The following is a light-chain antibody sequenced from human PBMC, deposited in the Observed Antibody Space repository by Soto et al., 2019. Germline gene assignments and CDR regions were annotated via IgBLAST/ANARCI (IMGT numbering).Light chain of an antibody. J-gene: IGKJ5*01. CDR1: QSVSSSY. CDR2: DAS. Sequence: EIVLTQSPGTLSLSPGERATLSCRASQSVSSSYLAWYQQKPGQAPRLLIYDASSRATGIPARFSGSGSGTDFTLTVTSLEPEDFAVYYCQHYGSSLSITFGQRTRLEIK. V-gene: IGKV3-20*01. CDR3: QHYGSSLSIT.